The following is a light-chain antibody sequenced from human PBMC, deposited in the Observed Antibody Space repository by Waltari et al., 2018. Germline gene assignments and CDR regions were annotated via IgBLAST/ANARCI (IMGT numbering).Light chain of an antibody. Sequence: DIQMTQSPSSLSASVGDRVTITCRESQSVNNYLNWYQQQPGKATKLLIYAASTLQSGVPSRFSGSGSGTDFTLTISSLQPEDFATYYCQQSYSTPRFTFGPGTKVDIK. CDR2: AAS. J-gene: IGKJ3*01. V-gene: IGKV1-39*01. CDR1: QSVNNY. CDR3: QQSYSTPRFT.